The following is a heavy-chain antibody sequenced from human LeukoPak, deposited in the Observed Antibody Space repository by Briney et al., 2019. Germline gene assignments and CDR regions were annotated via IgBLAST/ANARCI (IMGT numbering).Heavy chain of an antibody. V-gene: IGHV3-23*01. CDR1: EFTFSSYP. CDR2: ISVSGDDT. CDR3: AKYKVAVPGAFDH. Sequence: GGSLRLSCVGSEFTFSSYPMTWVRQAPGKGLGWVSAISVSGDDTYYADSVKGRFTISRDNSKNTLYLQMNSLRAGDTAVYYCAKYKVAVPGAFDHWGQGTLVTVSS. D-gene: IGHD1-1*01. J-gene: IGHJ5*02.